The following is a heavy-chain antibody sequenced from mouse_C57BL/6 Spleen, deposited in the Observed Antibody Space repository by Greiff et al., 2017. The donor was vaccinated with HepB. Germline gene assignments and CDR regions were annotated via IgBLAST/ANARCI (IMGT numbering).Heavy chain of an antibody. D-gene: IGHD2-5*01. V-gene: IGHV1-52*01. CDR1: GYTFTSYW. CDR3: ARRSSYYSNYLWYFDV. J-gene: IGHJ1*03. CDR2: IDPSDSET. Sequence: QVQLQQPGAELVRPGSSVKLSCKASGYTFTSYWMHWVKQRPIQGLEWIGNIDPSDSETHYNQKFKDKATLTVDNSSSTAYMQLSSLTSEDSAVYYCARRSSYYSNYLWYFDVWGTGTTVTVSS.